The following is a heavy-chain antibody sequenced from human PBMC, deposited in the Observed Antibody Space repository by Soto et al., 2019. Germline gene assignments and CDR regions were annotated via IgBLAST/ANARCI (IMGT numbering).Heavy chain of an antibody. CDR1: GDSISSYS. CDR3: AGDYGSGSYRFDY. CDR2: IYASGST. D-gene: IGHD3-10*01. Sequence: SETLSLTCTVSGDSISSYSWSWSWIRQPPVKGLEWIGYIYASGSTTYNPSLKSRVTISRDTSRNHLSLRLTSVTAEDTAVYYCAGDYGSGSYRFDYWGQGTLVTVSS. J-gene: IGHJ4*02. V-gene: IGHV4-59*01.